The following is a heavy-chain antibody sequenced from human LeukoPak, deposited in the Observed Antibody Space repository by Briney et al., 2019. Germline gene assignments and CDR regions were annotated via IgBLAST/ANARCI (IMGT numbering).Heavy chain of an antibody. CDR1: GYTFTSYG. J-gene: IGHJ4*02. CDR3: ARDRKDYYASGNFAAAYKGFDS. Sequence: GASVKVSCKASGYTFTSYGISWVRQAPGQGLEWMGWISGYNGNTNYAQKLQGRVTMTTDTSTSTAYMELRSLRSDDTAVYYCARDRKDYYASGNFAAAYKGFDSWGQGTLVTVSS. V-gene: IGHV1-18*01. D-gene: IGHD3-10*01. CDR2: ISGYNGNT.